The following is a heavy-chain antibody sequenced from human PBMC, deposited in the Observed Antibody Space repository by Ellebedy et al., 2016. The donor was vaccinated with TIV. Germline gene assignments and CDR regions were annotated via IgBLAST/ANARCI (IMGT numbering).Heavy chain of an antibody. D-gene: IGHD5-18*01. Sequence: GESLKISCAASGFTFSRFGMDWVRQAPGKGLEWISYISDSSVTIHYADSVKGRFTVSRDNGKNALYLQMNSLRDEETAVYYCARDVGADTYDNWGQGTLVTVSS. CDR2: ISDSSVTI. J-gene: IGHJ1*01. V-gene: IGHV3-48*02. CDR1: GFTFSRFG. CDR3: ARDVGADTYDN.